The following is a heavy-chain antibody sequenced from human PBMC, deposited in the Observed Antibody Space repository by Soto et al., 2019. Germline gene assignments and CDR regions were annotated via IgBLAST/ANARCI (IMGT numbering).Heavy chain of an antibody. J-gene: IGHJ6*02. CDR3: ARDPRCSSTSCAHYCYYGMDV. CDR2: ISAYNGNT. CDR1: GYTFTSYG. D-gene: IGHD2-2*01. V-gene: IGHV1-18*01. Sequence: QVQLVQSGAEVKKPGASVKVSCKASGYTFTSYGISWVRQAPGQGLEWMGWISAYNGNTNYAQKLQGRVTMTTDTTTSTAYTELRSLRSDDTAVYYCARDPRCSSTSCAHYCYYGMDVWGQGTTVTVSS.